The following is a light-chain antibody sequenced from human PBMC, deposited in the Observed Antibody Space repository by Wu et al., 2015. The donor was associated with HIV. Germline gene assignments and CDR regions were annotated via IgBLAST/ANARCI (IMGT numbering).Light chain of an antibody. V-gene: IGKV3-20*01. CDR3: QQYGRSPST. J-gene: IGKJ2*01. Sequence: EIVLTQSPGTLSLSPGERATLSCRASQSVSSNFLAWYQHRPGQAPRLLIYGASNRATGIPDRFSGSGSGTDFTLTISRLEPEDFAVYYCQQYGRSPSTFGQGTKLEIK. CDR2: GAS. CDR1: QSVSSNF.